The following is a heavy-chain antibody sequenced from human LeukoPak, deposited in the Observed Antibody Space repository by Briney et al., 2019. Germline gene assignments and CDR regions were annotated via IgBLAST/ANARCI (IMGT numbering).Heavy chain of an antibody. D-gene: IGHD3-3*01. Sequence: ASVKVSCKASGYTSTSYGISWVRQAPGQGLEWMGWISAYNGNTNYAQKLQGRVTVTTGTSTSTAYMELRSLRSDDTAVYYCVRSRWSSPFDPWGQGTLVTVSS. J-gene: IGHJ5*02. V-gene: IGHV1-18*01. CDR3: VRSRWSSPFDP. CDR2: ISAYNGNT. CDR1: GYTSTSYG.